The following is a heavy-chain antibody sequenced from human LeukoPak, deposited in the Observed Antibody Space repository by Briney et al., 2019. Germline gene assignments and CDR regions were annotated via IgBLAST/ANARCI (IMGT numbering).Heavy chain of an antibody. CDR1: GGSFSGYY. CDR2: IDHSGST. J-gene: IGHJ4*02. Sequence: PSETLSLTCAVYGGSFSGYYWSWIRQPPGKGLEWIGEIDHSGSTNYNPSLKSRVTISVDTSKNQFSLKLSSVTAADTAVYYCARGRLTYFDYWGQGTLATVSS. CDR3: ARGRLTYFDY. D-gene: IGHD4/OR15-4a*01. V-gene: IGHV4-34*01.